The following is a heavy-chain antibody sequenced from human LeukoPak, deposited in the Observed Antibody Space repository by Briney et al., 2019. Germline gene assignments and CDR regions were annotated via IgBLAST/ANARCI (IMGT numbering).Heavy chain of an antibody. CDR3: AGSMPGWSSSSWYLGY. D-gene: IGHD6-13*01. CDR1: GGTFCSYT. Sequence: SVKVSCKASGGTFCSYTISWVRQAPGQGLEWMGRIIPILGIANYAQKFQGRVTITADKSTSTAYMELSSLRSEDTAVYYCAGSMPGWSSSSWYLGYWGQGTLVTVSS. CDR2: IIPILGIA. V-gene: IGHV1-69*02. J-gene: IGHJ4*02.